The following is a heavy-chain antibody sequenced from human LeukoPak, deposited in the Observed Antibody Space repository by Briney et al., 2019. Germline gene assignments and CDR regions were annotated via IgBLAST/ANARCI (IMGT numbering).Heavy chain of an antibody. D-gene: IGHD3-10*01. J-gene: IGHJ4*02. CDR2: IYYSGST. CDR1: GGSISRYY. Sequence: SETLSLTCTVSGGSISRYYWSWIRQPPGKGREWIGYIYYSGSTNYNPSLKSRVTISVDTSKNQFSPKLSSVTAADTAVYYCARAGEGYYGSGSYYTEFDYWGQGTLVTVSS. CDR3: ARAGEGYYGSGSYYTEFDY. V-gene: IGHV4-59*01.